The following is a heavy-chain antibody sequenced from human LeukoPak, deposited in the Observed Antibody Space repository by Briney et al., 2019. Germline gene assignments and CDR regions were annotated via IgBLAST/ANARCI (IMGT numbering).Heavy chain of an antibody. D-gene: IGHD3-22*01. Sequence: PGGSLRLSCAASGFTFSSYAMHWVRQAPGKGLEWVAVISYDGSNKYYADSVKGRFTISRDNSKNTLYLQTNSLRAEDTAVYYCAKEHYDSSGYSSPPRDYWSQGTLVTVSS. CDR1: GFTFSSYA. V-gene: IGHV3-30-3*01. J-gene: IGHJ4*02. CDR3: AKEHYDSSGYSSPPRDY. CDR2: ISYDGSNK.